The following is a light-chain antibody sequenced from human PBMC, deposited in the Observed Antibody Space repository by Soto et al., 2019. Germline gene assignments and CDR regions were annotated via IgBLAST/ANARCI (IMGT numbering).Light chain of an antibody. Sequence: QSVLTQPPSLSGAPGQRVTSSCTGSSSNIGAGYDVHWYQQLPGTAPKLLIYGNSNRPSGVPDRFSGSKSGTSASLAITGLQAEDEADYYCQSYDSSLSWVFGGGTKLTVL. CDR1: SSNIGAGYD. J-gene: IGLJ3*02. CDR2: GNS. CDR3: QSYDSSLSWV. V-gene: IGLV1-40*01.